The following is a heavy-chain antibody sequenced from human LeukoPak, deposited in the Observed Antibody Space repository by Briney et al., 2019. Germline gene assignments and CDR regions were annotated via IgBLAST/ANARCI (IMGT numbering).Heavy chain of an antibody. CDR1: GFTFSSYW. V-gene: IGHV3-7*01. CDR3: ARRAYYYDSSGTDN. J-gene: IGHJ4*02. CDR2: IKQDGSEK. D-gene: IGHD3-22*01. Sequence: GGSLRLSCAASGFTFSSYWMSWVRQAPGKGLEWVANIKQDGSEKYYVDSVKGRFTISRDNAKNSLYLQMNSLRAEDTAVYYCARRAYYYDSSGTDNWGQGTLVTVSS.